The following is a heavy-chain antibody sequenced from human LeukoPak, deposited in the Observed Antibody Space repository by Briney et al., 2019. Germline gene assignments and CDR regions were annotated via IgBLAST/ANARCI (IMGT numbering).Heavy chain of an antibody. CDR3: AHSEGFDY. V-gene: IGHV2-5*02. CDR1: GFSLSTSGVC. CDR2: IFWDDDK. Sequence: SGPTLVNPTQTLTLTCTFSGFSLSTSGVCVGWIRQPAGKALEWLALIFWDDDKRYNASLKSRLTITKDTSKNQVVLIMTNMDPADTGTYYCAHSEGFDYWGQGTLVTVSS. J-gene: IGHJ4*02.